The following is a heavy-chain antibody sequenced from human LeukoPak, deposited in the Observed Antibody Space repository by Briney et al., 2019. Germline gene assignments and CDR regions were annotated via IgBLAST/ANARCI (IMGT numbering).Heavy chain of an antibody. Sequence: PGGSLRLPCAASGFIFSNYAMSWVRQAPGKGLEWVSAISGSGGSTYYADSVKGRFTISRDNSKNTLYLQMNSLRAEDTAVYYCAKGDGDYGYWGQGTLVTVSS. J-gene: IGHJ4*02. V-gene: IGHV3-23*01. CDR1: GFIFSNYA. D-gene: IGHD4-17*01. CDR2: ISGSGGST. CDR3: AKGDGDYGY.